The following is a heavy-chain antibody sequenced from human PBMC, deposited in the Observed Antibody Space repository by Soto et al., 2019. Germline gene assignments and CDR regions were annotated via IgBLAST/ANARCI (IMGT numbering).Heavy chain of an antibody. J-gene: IGHJ4*02. CDR1: GDSISSYY. Sequence: QVQLQESGPGLVKPSETLSLTCAVSGDSISSYYCMWIRQPPGKGLESIGYLYYGRSANYNPSLKSRVTLSVATSTNTCSLKLSSMTAADTAVYYCALRSMAGVLEYWGQGTLVTVSS. CDR3: ALRSMAGVLEY. V-gene: IGHV4-59*01. CDR2: LYYGRSA. D-gene: IGHD1-1*01.